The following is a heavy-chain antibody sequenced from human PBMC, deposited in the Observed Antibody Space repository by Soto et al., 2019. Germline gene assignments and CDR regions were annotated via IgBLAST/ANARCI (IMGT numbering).Heavy chain of an antibody. CDR2: IYYSGST. J-gene: IGHJ5*02. Sequence: PSETLSLTCTVSGGSISSYYWSWIRQPPGKGLEWIGYIYYSGSTNYNPSLKSRVTMSVDTSKNQFSLTLSPVTAADTAVYFCGRDPTSKSNCIDPWGQGTLVTVSS. CDR3: GRDPTSKSNCIDP. CDR1: GGSISSYY. D-gene: IGHD2-2*01. V-gene: IGHV4-59*12.